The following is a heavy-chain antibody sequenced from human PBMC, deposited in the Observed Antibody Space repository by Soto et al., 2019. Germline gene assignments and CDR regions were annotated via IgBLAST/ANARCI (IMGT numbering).Heavy chain of an antibody. V-gene: IGHV3-23*01. J-gene: IGHJ4*02. D-gene: IGHD2-15*01. CDR2: ISGSGGRT. CDR1: GFTFSNYG. Sequence: EVLLLESGGGLVQPGGSLRLSCAASGFTFSNYGMSWVRQAPGKGLEWVSSISGSGGRTYYADSVKGRFTISRDNSKNTLYLQTDSLRAEDTAFYYCAKSDCSGGSCYFPFDCWGQGTLVTVSS. CDR3: AKSDCSGGSCYFPFDC.